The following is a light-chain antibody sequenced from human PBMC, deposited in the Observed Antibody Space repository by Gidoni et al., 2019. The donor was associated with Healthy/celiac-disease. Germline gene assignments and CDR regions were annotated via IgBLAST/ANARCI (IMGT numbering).Light chain of an antibody. CDR2: GAS. J-gene: IGKJ1*01. Sequence: EIVMTQSPATLSVSPGERATLSCRASQSVSSNLAWYQQKPGQAPWLLIYGASTRATGLPARFSGSVSGTEFTLTISSLHSDDFAVYSCQPQWTFGQXTQVEIK. CDR1: QSVSSN. CDR3: QPQWT. V-gene: IGKV3-15*01.